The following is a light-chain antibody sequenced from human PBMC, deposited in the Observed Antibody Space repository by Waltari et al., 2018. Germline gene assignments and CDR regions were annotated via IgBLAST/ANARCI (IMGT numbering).Light chain of an antibody. CDR1: SRDVGGYTY. J-gene: IGLJ2*01. Sequence: QSALTQPASVSGSPGQSITIPCRGTSRDVGGYTYVSWYQQYPGKAPKLMIYDVSNRPSGVSDRFSGSKSGNTASLTISGLQAEDEADYHCSSFTSRTTVVFGGGTKLTVL. CDR2: DVS. CDR3: SSFTSRTTVV. V-gene: IGLV2-14*03.